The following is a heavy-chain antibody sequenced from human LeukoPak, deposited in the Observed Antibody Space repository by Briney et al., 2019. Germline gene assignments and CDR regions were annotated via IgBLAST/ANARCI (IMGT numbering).Heavy chain of an antibody. V-gene: IGHV3-15*01. CDR3: TESLLN. Sequence: GGSLRLSCAASGFTFSNAWMTWVRQAPGKGLEWVGRIKRKSDGETTDYAAPVKGRFTISRDDSKNTLYLQMNSLKTEDTAVYYCTESLLNWGQGTLVTVSS. CDR2: IKRKSDGETT. J-gene: IGHJ4*02. D-gene: IGHD3-3*01. CDR1: GFTFSNAW.